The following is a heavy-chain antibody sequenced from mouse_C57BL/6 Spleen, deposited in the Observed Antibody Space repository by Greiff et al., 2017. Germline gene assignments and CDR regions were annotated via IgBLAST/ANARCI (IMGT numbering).Heavy chain of an antibody. V-gene: IGHV5-4*01. J-gene: IGHJ3*01. CDR1: GFTFSSYA. CDR3: ARGGFITTVVASGSWFAY. Sequence: EVQGVESGGGLVKPGGSLKLSCAASGFTFSSYAMSWVRQTPEKRLEWVATISDGGSYTYYPDNVKGRFTISRDNAKNNLYLQMSHLKSEDTAMYYCARGGFITTVVASGSWFAYWGQGTLVTVSA. D-gene: IGHD1-1*01. CDR2: ISDGGSYT.